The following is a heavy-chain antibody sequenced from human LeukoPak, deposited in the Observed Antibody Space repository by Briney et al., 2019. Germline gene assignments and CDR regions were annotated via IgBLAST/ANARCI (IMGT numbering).Heavy chain of an antibody. CDR3: ARVRQDFWSGYYCDY. CDR2: ISAYNGNT. J-gene: IGHJ4*02. CDR1: GYTFTSYG. V-gene: IGHV1-18*01. D-gene: IGHD3-3*01. Sequence: ASVKVSCKASGYTFTSYGISWVRQAPGQGLEWMGWISAYNGNTNYAQKLQGRVTMTTDTSTSTAYMKLRSLRSDDTAVYYCARVRQDFWSGYYCDYWGQGTLVTVSS.